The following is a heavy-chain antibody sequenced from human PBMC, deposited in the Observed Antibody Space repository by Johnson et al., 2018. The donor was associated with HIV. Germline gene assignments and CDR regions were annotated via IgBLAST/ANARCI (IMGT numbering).Heavy chain of an antibody. CDR3: TRQGKGDAFDI. J-gene: IGHJ3*02. V-gene: IGHV3-30*14. CDR1: GFTFSSYA. Sequence: QVQLVESGGGVVQPGRSLRLSCAASGFTFSSYAMHWVRQAPGRGLEWVAFTQYDGSNKYYADSVKGRFTISRDNSKNTLYLQMNSLRAEDTAVYYCTRQGKGDAFDIWGQGTMVTVSS. CDR2: TQYDGSNK.